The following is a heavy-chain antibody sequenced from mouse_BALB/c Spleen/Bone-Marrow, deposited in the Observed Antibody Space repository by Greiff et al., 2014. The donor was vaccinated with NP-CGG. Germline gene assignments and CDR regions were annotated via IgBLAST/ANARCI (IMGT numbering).Heavy chain of an antibody. Sequence: VQLKQSGAELVKPGASVKLSCTTSGFNIKDTYTHWVKQRPEQGLEWIGRIDPANGNTKYDPEFQGKATITADTSSNTAYLHLSSLTSEDTAVYSCAHDAPFAYWGQGTLVTVSA. J-gene: IGHJ3*01. CDR1: GFNIKDTY. CDR3: AHDAPFAY. CDR2: IDPANGNT. V-gene: IGHV14-3*02. D-gene: IGHD2-3*01.